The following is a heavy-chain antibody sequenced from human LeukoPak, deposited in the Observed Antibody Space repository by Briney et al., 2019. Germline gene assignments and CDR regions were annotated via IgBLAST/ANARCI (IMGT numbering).Heavy chain of an antibody. CDR2: IYQDGGEK. Sequence: GGSLRLSCAASGFTFSSYWMSWVRQAPGKGLEWVANIYQDGGEKYYVDSVKGRFTISRDNAKNSLYLQMNSLRAEDTAVYYCARDPLRYGSGYYGASYYSYGLDVWGQGTTVTVSS. J-gene: IGHJ6*02. CDR3: ARDPLRYGSGYYGASYYSYGLDV. D-gene: IGHD6-25*01. CDR1: GFTFSSYW. V-gene: IGHV3-7*01.